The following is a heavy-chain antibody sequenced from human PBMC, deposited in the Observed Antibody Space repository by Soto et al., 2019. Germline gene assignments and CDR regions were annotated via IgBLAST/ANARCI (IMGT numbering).Heavy chain of an antibody. V-gene: IGHV3-30*18. CDR1: GFTFSIYG. CDR2: ISYDGSKK. J-gene: IGHJ2*01. CDR3: AKDGPAYWGGDGYECNDWYFDL. Sequence: QVQLVESGGGVVQPGRSLRLSCAASGFTFSIYGMHWVRQAPGKGLEWVTVISYDGSKKYYADSVKGRFTISRDNSKNSLSLQMSSLRAEATAVYYCAKDGPAYWGGDGYECNDWYFDLWGRGTLVTVSS. D-gene: IGHD2-21*02.